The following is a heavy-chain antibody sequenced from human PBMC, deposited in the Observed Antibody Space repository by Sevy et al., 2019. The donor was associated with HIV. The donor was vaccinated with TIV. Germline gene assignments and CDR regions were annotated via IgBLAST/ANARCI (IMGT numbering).Heavy chain of an antibody. CDR3: AGENAWGRGYS. Sequence: SEALSLTCTVSGGSITSLYWNWIRQPPGKGLEWIANIYYNGHINYNPSLKSRVTLSLDTSKNQFTLRLSSVTAADTAMYYCAGENAWGRGYSWGQGTLVTVSS. V-gene: IGHV4-59*08. CDR1: GGSITSLY. D-gene: IGHD1-26*01. J-gene: IGHJ4*02. CDR2: IYYNGHI.